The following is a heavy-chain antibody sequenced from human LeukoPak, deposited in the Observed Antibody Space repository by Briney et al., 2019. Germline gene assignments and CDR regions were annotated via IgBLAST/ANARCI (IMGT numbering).Heavy chain of an antibody. Sequence: PSETLSLTCTVSGGSISSYYWSWIRQPPGKGLEWIGYIYYSGSTNYNPSLKSRVTISVDTSKNQFSLKLSSVTAADTAVYYCATEERGAFDIWGQGTMVTVSS. V-gene: IGHV4-59*01. CDR3: ATEERGAFDI. D-gene: IGHD1-1*01. CDR2: IYYSGST. J-gene: IGHJ3*02. CDR1: GGSISSYY.